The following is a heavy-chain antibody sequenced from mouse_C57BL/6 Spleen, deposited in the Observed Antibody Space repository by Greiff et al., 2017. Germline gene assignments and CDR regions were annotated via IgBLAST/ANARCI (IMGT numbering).Heavy chain of an antibody. CDR3: ARSGYGSSYWYFEV. CDR2: IRNKANGYTT. CDR1: GFTFTDYY. J-gene: IGHJ1*03. Sequence: EVKVVESGGGLVQPGGSLSLSCAASGFTFTDYYMSWVRQPPGKALEWLGFIRNKANGYTTEYSASVKGRFTISRDNSQSILYLQMNALRAEDSATYYCARSGYGSSYWYFEVWGTGTTVTVSS. D-gene: IGHD1-1*01. V-gene: IGHV7-3*01.